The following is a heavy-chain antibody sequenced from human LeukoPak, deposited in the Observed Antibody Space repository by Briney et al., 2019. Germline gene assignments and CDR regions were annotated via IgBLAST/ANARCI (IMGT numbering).Heavy chain of an antibody. Sequence: PGGSLRLSCAASGFTFSSYSMNWVRQAPGKGLEWVSSISSSSSYIYYADSVKGRFTISRDNAKNSLYLQMNSLRAEDTAVYYCARVTTNGDCSSTSCYSDYFDYWGQGTLVTVSS. V-gene: IGHV3-21*01. CDR3: ARVTTNGDCSSTSCYSDYFDY. CDR1: GFTFSSYS. D-gene: IGHD2-2*01. CDR2: ISSSSSYI. J-gene: IGHJ4*02.